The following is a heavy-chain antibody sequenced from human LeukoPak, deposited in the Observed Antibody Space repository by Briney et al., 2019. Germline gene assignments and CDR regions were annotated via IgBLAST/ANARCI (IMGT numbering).Heavy chain of an antibody. CDR2: ISGNNGYT. J-gene: IGHJ4*02. CDR3: AKGNNYYDSSGHYDY. Sequence: GGSLRLSCAASGFTFSNYAMTWVRQAPGKGLEWVSFISGNNGYTYYADSVKGRFTISRDNSKNTLYLQMNSLRAEDTAIYYCAKGNNYYDSSGHYDYWGQGALVTVSS. CDR1: GFTFSNYA. D-gene: IGHD3-22*01. V-gene: IGHV3-23*01.